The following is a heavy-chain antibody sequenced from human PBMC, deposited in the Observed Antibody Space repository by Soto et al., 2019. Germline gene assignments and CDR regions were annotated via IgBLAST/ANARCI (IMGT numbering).Heavy chain of an antibody. V-gene: IGHV4-59*08. Sequence: SETLSLTCTVSGASISGYHWSWIRQPPGKGLECLGYISYSGATNYNPSLKSRVTMSIDTSKNQFSLQLNSVTAADTAVYYCEVGFAIDWYKCYVDYWGQGTLVTVSS. CDR2: ISYSGAT. D-gene: IGHD1-20*01. J-gene: IGHJ4*02. CDR3: EVGFAIDWYKCYVDY. CDR1: GASISGYH.